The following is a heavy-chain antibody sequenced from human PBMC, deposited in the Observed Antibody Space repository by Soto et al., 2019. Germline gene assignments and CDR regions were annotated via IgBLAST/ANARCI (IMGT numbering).Heavy chain of an antibody. CDR3: AKSGPGYSSSWVDRTWFDP. CDR2: ISGGGLTT. Sequence: EVQLLESGGNLVQPGGSLRVSCAASGFTFPTYAMSWVRQTPGKGLEWVSHISGGGLTTYYADSVKGRFTISRDNSKNTLYLQMNSLRAEDTAVYYCAKSGPGYSSSWVDRTWFDPWGQGTLVTVSS. D-gene: IGHD6-13*01. J-gene: IGHJ5*02. CDR1: GFTFPTYA. V-gene: IGHV3-23*01.